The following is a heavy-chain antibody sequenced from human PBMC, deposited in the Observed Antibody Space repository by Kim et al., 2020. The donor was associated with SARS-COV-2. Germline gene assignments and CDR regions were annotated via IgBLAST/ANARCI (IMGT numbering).Heavy chain of an antibody. J-gene: IGHJ4*02. CDR3: AKGAFIYGTIDY. CDR1: GFTFSTYT. D-gene: IGHD1-7*01. Sequence: GGSLRLSCAASGFTFSTYTMHWVRQAPGKRLEWVAALSDSGSNKYYADSVKGRFTISRDNSKNTLYLQMNSLRAEDTSLYYCAKGAFIYGTIDYWGQGTLVTVSS. CDR2: LSDSGSNK. V-gene: IGHV3-30*18.